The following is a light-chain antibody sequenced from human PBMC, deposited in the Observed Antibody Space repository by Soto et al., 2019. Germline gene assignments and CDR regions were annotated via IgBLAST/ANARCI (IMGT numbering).Light chain of an antibody. CDR2: TAS. V-gene: IGKV1-5*03. CDR1: QSISSW. CDR3: QQYNSYSGT. Sequence: DIQMTQSPSTLSASVGDRVTITCRASQSISSWLAWYQQKPGKAPKLLIYTASSLESGVPSRFSGSGSGTEFTLTISSLQPDDFATYYCQQYNSYSGTFGQGTKVETK. J-gene: IGKJ1*01.